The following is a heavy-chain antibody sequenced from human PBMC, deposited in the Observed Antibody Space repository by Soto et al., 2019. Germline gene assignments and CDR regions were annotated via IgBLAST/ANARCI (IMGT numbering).Heavy chain of an antibody. J-gene: IGHJ4*02. Sequence: QVQLVQSGAEVKKPGSSVKVSCKASVGTFSRYAISWVRQAPGQGLEWMGGIVPIYGRANYAQKFQGRVSITADASTSKAYMELRSLRSEDTAVYYCARDTVASGLYRFSDYWVQGTLVTVSS. CDR1: VGTFSRYA. CDR2: IVPIYGRA. CDR3: ARDTVASGLYRFSDY. V-gene: IGHV1-69*01. D-gene: IGHD6-19*01.